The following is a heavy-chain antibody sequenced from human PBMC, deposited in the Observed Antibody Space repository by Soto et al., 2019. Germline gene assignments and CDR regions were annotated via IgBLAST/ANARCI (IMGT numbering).Heavy chain of an antibody. CDR2: ISGYSGNS. Sequence: ASVKVSCKTSGYTFNTYGISWVRQAPGQGLEWMGWISGYSGNSDYSQKFQGRVTMTRDTSTRIAYMDLTRLRSDDTAVYYCARGHSTDCSNGVCSFFYNHEMDVWGQGTPITV. CDR3: ARGHSTDCSNGVCSFFYNHEMDV. J-gene: IGHJ6*02. V-gene: IGHV1-18*04. D-gene: IGHD2-8*01. CDR1: GYTFNTYG.